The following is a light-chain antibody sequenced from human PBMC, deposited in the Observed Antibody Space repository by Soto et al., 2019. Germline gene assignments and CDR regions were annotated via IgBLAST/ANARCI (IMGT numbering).Light chain of an antibody. V-gene: IGKV1-9*01. J-gene: IGKJ5*01. CDR1: QGISSY. CDR3: QQLNSYPIT. CDR2: AAS. Sequence: IRMTQSPSSLSASTGDRVTITCRASQGISSYLAWYQQKPGKAPKLLIYAASTLQSGVPSRFSGSGSGTEFTLTISSLQPEDFATYYCQQLNSYPITFGQGTRLEIK.